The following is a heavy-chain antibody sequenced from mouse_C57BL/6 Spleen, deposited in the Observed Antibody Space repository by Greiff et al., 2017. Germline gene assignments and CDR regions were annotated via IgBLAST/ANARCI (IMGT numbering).Heavy chain of an antibody. V-gene: IGHV1-50*01. CDR1: GYTFTSYW. CDR3: ARRPWDRDY. D-gene: IGHD4-1*01. J-gene: IGHJ2*01. CDR2: IAPSDSYT. Sequence: QVQLQQPGAELVKPGASVKLSCKASGYTFTSYWMQWVKQRPGQGLEWIGEIAPSDSYTNYNQKFKGKATLTVDTSSSTAYMQLSSLTSEDSAVYYCARRPWDRDYWGQGTTLTVAS.